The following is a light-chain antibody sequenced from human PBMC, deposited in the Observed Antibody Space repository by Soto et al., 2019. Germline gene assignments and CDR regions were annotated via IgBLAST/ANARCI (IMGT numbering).Light chain of an antibody. CDR3: SSYGGFNNVI. CDR1: SSDVGTYDY. V-gene: IGLV2-8*01. CDR2: EVT. Sequence: QSALTQPPSASGSPGQSVTISCTGTSSDVGTYDYVSWYQQHPGKAPKLMIYEVTKRPSGVPDRFSGSKSGNTASLTVSGLQADDEADYYCSSYGGFNNVIFGGGTKVTVL. J-gene: IGLJ2*01.